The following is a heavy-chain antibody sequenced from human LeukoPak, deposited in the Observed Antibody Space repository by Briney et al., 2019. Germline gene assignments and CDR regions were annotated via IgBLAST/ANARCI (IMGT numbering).Heavy chain of an antibody. CDR1: GGSISSYY. CDR2: IYYSGSA. J-gene: IGHJ6*04. V-gene: IGHV4-59*08. D-gene: IGHD3-10*01. Sequence: SETLSLTCTVSGGSISSYYWSWIRQPPGKGLEWIGYIYYSGSANYNPSLKSRVTISVDTSKNQFSLKLSSVTAADTAVYYCARQGLLWSEDVWSKGTTVTVSS. CDR3: ARQGLLWSEDV.